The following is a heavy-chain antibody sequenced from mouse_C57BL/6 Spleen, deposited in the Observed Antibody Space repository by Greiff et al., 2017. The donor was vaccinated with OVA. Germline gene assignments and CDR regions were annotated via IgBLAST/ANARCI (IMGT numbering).Heavy chain of an antibody. CDR2: ISSGSSTL. Sequence: EVKLVEPGGGLVKPGGSLKLSCAASGFTFSDYGMHWVRQAPEKGLEWVAYISSGSSTLYYDETVKGRCTITIDNAKNTRYLQMTSLRTEDTAMYYCEKLTGKGWYFDYWGQGTTLTVSS. J-gene: IGHJ2*01. D-gene: IGHD4-1*01. V-gene: IGHV5-17*01. CDR3: EKLTGKGWYFDY. CDR1: GFTFSDYG.